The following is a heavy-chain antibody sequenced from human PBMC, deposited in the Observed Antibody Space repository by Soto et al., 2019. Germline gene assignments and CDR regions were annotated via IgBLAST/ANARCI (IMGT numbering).Heavy chain of an antibody. CDR1: GDSINSSTYY. CDR2: IYYSGST. D-gene: IGHD5-12*01. J-gene: IGHJ4*02. Sequence: SETLSLTCAVSGDSINSSTYYWVLIRQPPEKGLEWIGSIYYSGSTYYNPSLKSRVTISVATSKKQFSLELSSVTASDTAVYYCARHRGGYERFDYWGQGTLVTVSS. CDR3: ARHRGGYERFDY. V-gene: IGHV4-39*01.